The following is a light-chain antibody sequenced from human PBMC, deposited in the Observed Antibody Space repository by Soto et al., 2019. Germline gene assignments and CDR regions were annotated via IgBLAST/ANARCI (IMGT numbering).Light chain of an antibody. CDR1: QTISSW. Sequence: DIHMTQSPSTLSGSLGDRVTLTFRASQTISSWLAWYQQKPGKAPKLLIYKASSLESGVPSRFSGSGSGTEFTLTISSLQPDDFATYYCQQYDSYSPTFGQGTKVDIK. V-gene: IGKV1-5*03. CDR3: QQYDSYSPT. CDR2: KAS. J-gene: IGKJ1*01.